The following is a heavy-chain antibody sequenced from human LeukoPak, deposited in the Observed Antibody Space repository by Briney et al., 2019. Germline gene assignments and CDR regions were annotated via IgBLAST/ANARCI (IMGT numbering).Heavy chain of an antibody. CDR2: INPNSGGT. CDR1: GYTFTGYY. J-gene: IGHJ3*02. D-gene: IGHD4-23*01. Sequence: GASVKVSCKASGYTFTGYYMHWVRQAPGQGLEWMGWINPNSGGTNYAQKFQGRVTMTRDTSISTAYMELSRLRSDDTAVYYCARDPYGGNSADAFDIWGQGTMVTVSS. V-gene: IGHV1-2*02. CDR3: ARDPYGGNSADAFDI.